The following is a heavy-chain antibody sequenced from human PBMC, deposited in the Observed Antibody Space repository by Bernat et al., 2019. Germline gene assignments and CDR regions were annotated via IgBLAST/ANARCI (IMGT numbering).Heavy chain of an antibody. D-gene: IGHD6-13*01. CDR2: IIPILGIA. Sequence: QVQLVQSGAEVKKPGSSVKVSCKASGGTFSSYTISWVRQAPGQGLEWMGRIIPILGIANYAQKFQGRVTITADKSTSTAYMELSSLRSEYTAVYYCAREVPTRAIPYSSSWYGYFQHWGQGTLVTVSS. CDR3: AREVPTRAIPYSSSWYGYFQH. V-gene: IGHV1-69*08. J-gene: IGHJ1*01. CDR1: GGTFSSYT.